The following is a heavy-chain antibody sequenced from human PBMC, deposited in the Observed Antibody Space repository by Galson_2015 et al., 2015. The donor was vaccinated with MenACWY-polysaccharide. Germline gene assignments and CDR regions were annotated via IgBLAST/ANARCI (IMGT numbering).Heavy chain of an antibody. Sequence: SLRLACTASGFTFTSYAMSWVRQAPGKGLEGVSYIYSTSSTIYYADSVKGRLTVSRDNAKNSLYLQMNSLIAEDTAVYVCARGHYGMDVWGQGTTVTVSS. CDR1: GFTFTSYA. CDR3: ARGHYGMDV. V-gene: IGHV3-48*01. CDR2: IYSTSSTI. J-gene: IGHJ6*02.